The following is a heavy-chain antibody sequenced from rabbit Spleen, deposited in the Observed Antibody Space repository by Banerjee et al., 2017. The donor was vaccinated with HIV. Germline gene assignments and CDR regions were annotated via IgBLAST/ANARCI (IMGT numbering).Heavy chain of an antibody. D-gene: IGHD4-1*01. CDR2: IDPIFGTT. Sequence: QEQLVESGGGLVQPEGSLTLTCTASGVSFSGSSYMCWVRQAPGKGLEWIGYIDPIFGTTYYASWAKGRFTISKTSSTTVFLQMTSLTAADTATYFCARDSDGSGRRFYFDLWAQAPSSPS. CDR3: ARDSDGSGRRFYFDL. CDR1: GVSFSGSSY. V-gene: IGHV1S45*01. J-gene: IGHJ4*01.